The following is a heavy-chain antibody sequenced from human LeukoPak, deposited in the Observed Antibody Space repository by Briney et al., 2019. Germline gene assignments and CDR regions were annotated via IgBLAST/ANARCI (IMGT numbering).Heavy chain of an antibody. CDR3: ATWGYYGSGGKPYYFDY. D-gene: IGHD3-10*01. J-gene: IGHJ4*02. CDR2: FDPEDGET. Sequence: GASVKVSCKVSGYNLTELSMHWVRQAPGKGLEWMGGFDPEDGETIYAQKFQGRVTMTEDTSTDTAYMELSSLRSEDTAVYYCATWGYYGSGGKPYYFDYWGQGTLVTVSS. CDR1: GYNLTELS. V-gene: IGHV1-24*01.